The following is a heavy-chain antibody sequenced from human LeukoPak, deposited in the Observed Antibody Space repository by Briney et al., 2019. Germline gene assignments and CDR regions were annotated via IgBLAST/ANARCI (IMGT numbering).Heavy chain of an antibody. Sequence: GGSLRLSCAASGSTFSSYSMNWVRQAPGKGLEWVSSISSSSSYIYYADSVKGRFTISRDNAKNSLYLQMNSLRAEDTAVYYCARDLHQLLFDYWGQGTLVTVSS. CDR3: ARDLHQLLFDY. CDR1: GSTFSSYS. D-gene: IGHD2-2*01. V-gene: IGHV3-21*01. CDR2: ISSSSSYI. J-gene: IGHJ4*02.